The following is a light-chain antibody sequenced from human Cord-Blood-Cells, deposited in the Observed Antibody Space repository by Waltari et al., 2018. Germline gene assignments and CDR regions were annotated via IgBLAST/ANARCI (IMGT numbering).Light chain of an antibody. CDR1: SSDVGGYNY. CDR3: CSYAGSYTFFYV. Sequence: QSALTQPRSVSGSPGQSVTISCTGTSSDVGGYNYVSWYQQHPGKAPKLMIYDVSKRPSGVPDRFSGSKSGNTASLTISGLQADDEADYYCCSYAGSYTFFYVFGTGTKVTVL. V-gene: IGLV2-11*01. CDR2: DVS. J-gene: IGLJ1*01.